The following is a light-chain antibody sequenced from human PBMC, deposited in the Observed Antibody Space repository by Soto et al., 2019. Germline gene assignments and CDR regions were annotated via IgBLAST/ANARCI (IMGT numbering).Light chain of an antibody. V-gene: IGLV2-14*01. CDR2: DVS. Sequence: QSVLTQPASVSGSPGQSITISCTGTSSDVGGYNYVSWYQQHPGKAPKLMIYDVSNRPSGVSNRFSGSKSGNTASLTISGLQAEDEADYYCSSYTSSSTYVFGTGTKVPFL. CDR3: SSYTSSSTYV. CDR1: SSDVGGYNY. J-gene: IGLJ1*01.